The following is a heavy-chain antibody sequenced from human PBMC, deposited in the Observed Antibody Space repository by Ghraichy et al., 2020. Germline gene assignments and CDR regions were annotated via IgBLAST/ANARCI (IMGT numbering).Heavy chain of an antibody. V-gene: IGHV1-8*02. CDR3: ARQLMTTRYYYYYYYMDV. CDR1: GYTFTSYD. CDR2: MNPNSGNT. J-gene: IGHJ6*03. D-gene: IGHD4-11*01. Sequence: ASVKVSCKASGYTFTSYDINWVRQATGQGLEWMGWMNPNSGNTGYAQKFQGRVTMTRNTSISTAYMELSSLRSEDTAVYYCARQLMTTRYYYYYYYMDVWGKGTTVTVSS.